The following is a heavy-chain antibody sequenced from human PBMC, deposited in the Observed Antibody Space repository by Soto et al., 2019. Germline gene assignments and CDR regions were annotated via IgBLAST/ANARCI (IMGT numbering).Heavy chain of an antibody. CDR2: MYSGGST. Sequence: EVRLVETGGGVIQPGGSLRLSCTASGFTVGSSYMSWVRQAPGKGPEWVSVMYSGGSTYYADSVKGRFTISRDNSKNTLYLQMNSLRADATAVYFCARAISVMSTWFDPWGQGTLVTVSS. CDR3: ARAISVMSTWFDP. V-gene: IGHV3-53*02. D-gene: IGHD4-4*01. CDR1: GFTVGSSY. J-gene: IGHJ5*02.